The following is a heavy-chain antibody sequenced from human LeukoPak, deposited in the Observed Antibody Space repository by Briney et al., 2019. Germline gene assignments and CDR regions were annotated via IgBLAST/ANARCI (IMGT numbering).Heavy chain of an antibody. D-gene: IGHD6-13*01. CDR3: ATKSSSLDY. CDR2: ISWNSGSI. V-gene: IGHV3-9*03. J-gene: IGHJ4*02. CDR1: GFTFDDYA. Sequence: GGSLRLSCAASGFTFDDYAMHWVRQAPGKGLEWVSGISWNSGSIGYADSVKGRLTISRDNAKNSLYLQMNSLRAEDMALYYCATKSSSLDYWGQGTLVTVSS.